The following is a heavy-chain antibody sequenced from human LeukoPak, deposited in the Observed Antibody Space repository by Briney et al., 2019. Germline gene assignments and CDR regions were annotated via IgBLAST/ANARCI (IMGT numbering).Heavy chain of an antibody. Sequence: PSETLSLTCAVYGGSFSGYYWSWIRQAPGKGLEWIGEINLSGSTNDNPSLKSRLTISVDTSKNQFSLKLSSVTAADTAVYYCARVVEGSDSSGYYLLYWGQGTLVTVSS. D-gene: IGHD3-22*01. V-gene: IGHV4-34*01. CDR2: INLSGST. CDR3: ARVVEGSDSSGYYLLY. CDR1: GGSFSGYY. J-gene: IGHJ4*02.